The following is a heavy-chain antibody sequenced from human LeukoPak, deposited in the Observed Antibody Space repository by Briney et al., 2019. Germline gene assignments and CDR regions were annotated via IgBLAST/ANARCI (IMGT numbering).Heavy chain of an antibody. CDR2: VSGYNGRT. CDR3: ARVSCGYNCHYGMDV. D-gene: IGHD5-12*01. J-gene: IGHJ6*02. CDR1: GYTFANYG. Sequence: GATVKVSCKASGYTFANYGISWVRQAPGQGLEWVGWVSGYNGRTVYTQKVQGRVSMTTDTSTSTAYMELRSLKSDDTALYYCARVSCGYNCHYGMDVWGQGTTVTVSS. V-gene: IGHV1-18*01.